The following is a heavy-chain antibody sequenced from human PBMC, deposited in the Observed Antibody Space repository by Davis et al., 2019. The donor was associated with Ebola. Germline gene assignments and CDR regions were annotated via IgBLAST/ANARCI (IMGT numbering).Heavy chain of an antibody. Sequence: PGGSLRLSCAASGFTFSSYWMHWVRQAPGKGLVWVSRINPDGSFTDYADSVKGRFSISRDSTSNTLYLQMNGLRAEDTAVYYCARSNYGDYRGHDALDVWGQGTRVTVSS. V-gene: IGHV3-74*01. J-gene: IGHJ3*01. CDR1: GFTFSSYW. CDR3: ARSNYGDYRGHDALDV. CDR2: INPDGSFT. D-gene: IGHD4-17*01.